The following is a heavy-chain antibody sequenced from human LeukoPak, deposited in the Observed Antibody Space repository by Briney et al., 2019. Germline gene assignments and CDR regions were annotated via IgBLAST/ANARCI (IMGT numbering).Heavy chain of an antibody. Sequence: PSETLSLTCTVSGGSISSSSYYWGWIRQPPGKGPEWIGCISYTGTTYYNPSLKSRLSISVDTSKNQFSLQLDSVTPEDTAVYFCARGLDTAIAYWGQGTLVTVSS. CDR3: ARGLDTAIAY. D-gene: IGHD5-18*01. V-gene: IGHV4-39*01. CDR1: GGSISSSSYY. CDR2: ISYTGTT. J-gene: IGHJ4*02.